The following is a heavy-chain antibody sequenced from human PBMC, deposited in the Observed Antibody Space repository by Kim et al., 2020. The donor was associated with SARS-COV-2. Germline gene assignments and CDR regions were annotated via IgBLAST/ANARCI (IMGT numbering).Heavy chain of an antibody. Sequence: SETLSLTCAVYGGSFSGYYWSWIRQPPGKGLEWIGEINHSGSTNYNPSLKSRVTISVDTSKNQFSLKLSSVTAADTAVYYCARRRVRGSYGMDVWGQGTTVTVSS. V-gene: IGHV4-34*01. J-gene: IGHJ6*02. D-gene: IGHD3-10*01. CDR1: GGSFSGYY. CDR3: ARRRVRGSYGMDV. CDR2: INHSGST.